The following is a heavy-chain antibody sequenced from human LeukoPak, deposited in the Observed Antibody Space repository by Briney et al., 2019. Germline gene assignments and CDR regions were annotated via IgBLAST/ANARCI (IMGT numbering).Heavy chain of an antibody. D-gene: IGHD1-26*01. Sequence: SVKVSCKASGGTFSSYTISWVRQAPGQGLEWMGRIIPILGIANYAQKFQGRVTITADKSTSTAYMELRSLRSDDTAVYYCASLVGAIDGDYFDYWGQGTLVTVSS. V-gene: IGHV1-69*02. CDR1: GGTFSSYT. CDR3: ASLVGAIDGDYFDY. CDR2: IIPILGIA. J-gene: IGHJ4*02.